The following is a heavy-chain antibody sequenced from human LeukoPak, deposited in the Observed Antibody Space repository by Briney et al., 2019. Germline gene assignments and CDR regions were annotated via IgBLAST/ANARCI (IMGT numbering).Heavy chain of an antibody. Sequence: GGSLRLSCAASGFTFNMYSIHWVRQGPGKGLEWVAVVSNDGNTEFYADSVKGRFTISSDNSKNTVYLQVNSLRAEDTAVYYCTREITFGVFDVWGQGTVVTVSS. D-gene: IGHD1-14*01. CDR3: TREITFGVFDV. CDR1: GFTFNMYS. V-gene: IGHV3-30-3*01. J-gene: IGHJ3*01. CDR2: VSNDGNTE.